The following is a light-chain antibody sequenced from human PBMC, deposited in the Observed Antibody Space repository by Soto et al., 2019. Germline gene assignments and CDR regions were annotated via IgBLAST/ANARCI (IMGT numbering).Light chain of an antibody. J-gene: IGLJ3*02. CDR1: SSNIGAGYD. CDR2: LNN. V-gene: IGLV1-40*01. Sequence: QSVLTQPPSVSGAPGQRVTISCTGSSSNIGAGYDLHWYQQIPGTAPKLLIYLNNNRPSGVPDRLSGSKSGTSASLAITGLQAEDEADYYCQSYDSSLSAWVFGGGTKLTVL. CDR3: QSYDSSLSAWV.